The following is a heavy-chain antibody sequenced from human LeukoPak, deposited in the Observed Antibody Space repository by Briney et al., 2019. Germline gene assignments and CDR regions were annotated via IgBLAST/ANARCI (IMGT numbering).Heavy chain of an antibody. V-gene: IGHV4-59*01. CDR2: IYYSGST. CDR3: ARGHYYDSSGLFDY. J-gene: IGHJ4*02. D-gene: IGHD3-22*01. CDR1: GGSISSYY. Sequence: PSETLSLTCTVSGGSISSYYWSWVRQPPGKGLEWVGYIYYSGSTNYNPSFKSRVTISVDTSKNQFSLKLSSVTAADTAVYYCARGHYYDSSGLFDYWGQGTLVTVSS.